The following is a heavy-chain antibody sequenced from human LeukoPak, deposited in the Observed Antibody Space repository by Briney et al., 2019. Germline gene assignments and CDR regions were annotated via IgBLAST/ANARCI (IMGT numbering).Heavy chain of an antibody. D-gene: IGHD6-13*01. J-gene: IGHJ4*02. CDR2: INHSGST. V-gene: IGHV4-34*01. Sequence: KSSETLSLTCAVYGGSFSGYYWSWIRQPPGKGLEWIGEINHSGSTNYNPSLKSRVTISVDTSKNQSSLKLSSVTAADTAVYYCASQGESSSWYLDYWGQGTLVTVSS. CDR1: GGSFSGYY. CDR3: ASQGESSSWYLDY.